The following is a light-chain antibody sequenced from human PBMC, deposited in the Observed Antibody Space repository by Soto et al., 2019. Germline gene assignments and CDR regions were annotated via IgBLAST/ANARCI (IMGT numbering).Light chain of an antibody. Sequence: EIVMTQSPVTLSVSPGERATLSCRASQSVSNHLAWYQQKPGQAPRLLIYGASTRALGIPARFSGSGSGKAFTLTISSLQSEDFAVYYCQQYNNWPPRTFGQGTKLEIK. V-gene: IGKV3-15*01. J-gene: IGKJ2*01. CDR1: QSVSNH. CDR2: GAS. CDR3: QQYNNWPPRT.